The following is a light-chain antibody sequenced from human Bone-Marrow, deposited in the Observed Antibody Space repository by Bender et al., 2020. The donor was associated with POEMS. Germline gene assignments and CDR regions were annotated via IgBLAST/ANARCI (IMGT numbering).Light chain of an antibody. CDR2: QDS. J-gene: IGLJ2*01. CDR1: KLGGQY. CDR3: QAWDSGTTVV. Sequence: SYELTQPPSVSVSPGQTATITCSGNKLGGQYACWYQQKPGQSPVLVIYQDSRRPSGIPERFSGSNSGNTATLTISGTQALDEADYYCQAWDSGTTVVFGGGTKLTVL. V-gene: IGLV3-1*01.